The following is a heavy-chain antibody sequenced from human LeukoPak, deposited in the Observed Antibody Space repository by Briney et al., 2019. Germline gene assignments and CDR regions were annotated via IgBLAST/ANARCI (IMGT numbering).Heavy chain of an antibody. Sequence: SETLSLTCAVYGGSFSGYYWSWIRQPPGKGLEWIGEINHSGSTNHNPSLKSRVTISVDTSKNQFSLKLSSVTAADTAVYYCARVSRLGELSDWGQGTLVTVSS. CDR2: INHSGST. J-gene: IGHJ4*02. V-gene: IGHV4-34*01. D-gene: IGHD3-16*02. CDR1: GGSFSGYY. CDR3: ARVSRLGELSD.